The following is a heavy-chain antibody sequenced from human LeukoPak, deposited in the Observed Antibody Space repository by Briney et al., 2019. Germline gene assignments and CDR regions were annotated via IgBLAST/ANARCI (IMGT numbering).Heavy chain of an antibody. V-gene: IGHV3-23*01. J-gene: IGHJ4*02. CDR2: VSGSGGSK. Sequence: GGSLTLSCTASAFTFRTYDIIWAPQAIGKGLEWVSTVSGSGGSKYYADSVKGRFTISRDNSNNTLYLQMNNLGAEDTAVYYCAKGAASRGYTYVANWGQGTLVTVSS. D-gene: IGHD5-18*01. CDR1: AFTFRTYD. CDR3: AKGAASRGYTYVAN.